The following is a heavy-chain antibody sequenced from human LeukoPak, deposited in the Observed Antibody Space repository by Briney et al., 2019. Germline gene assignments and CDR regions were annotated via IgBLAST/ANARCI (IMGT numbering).Heavy chain of an antibody. D-gene: IGHD6-6*01. CDR2: ISSNGGST. Sequence: PGGSLRLSCAAPGFTFSSYAMDWVRQAPGKGLEYVSAISSNGGSTYYANSVKGRFTISRDNSKNTLYLQMGSLRAEDMAVYYCARDGPYSSSSENYYGMDVWGQGTTVTVSS. V-gene: IGHV3-64*01. J-gene: IGHJ6*02. CDR1: GFTFSSYA. CDR3: ARDGPYSSSSENYYGMDV.